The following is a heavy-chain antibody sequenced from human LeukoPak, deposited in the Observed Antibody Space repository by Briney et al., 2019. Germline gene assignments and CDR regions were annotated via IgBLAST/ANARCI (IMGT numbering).Heavy chain of an antibody. J-gene: IGHJ1*01. CDR3: ARKEAAAAYEYSQY. D-gene: IGHD6-25*01. V-gene: IGHV4-4*02. CDR2: IYHSRGT. Sequence: PSGTLSLTCTVSGGSISTNNWWSWVRQSPGKGLEWIGEIYHSRGTNYNPSLKSRVSMSVDKSKNQLSLKVSSVTAADTAVYYCARKEAAAAYEYSQYWGQGTLVAVSS. CDR1: GGSISTNNW.